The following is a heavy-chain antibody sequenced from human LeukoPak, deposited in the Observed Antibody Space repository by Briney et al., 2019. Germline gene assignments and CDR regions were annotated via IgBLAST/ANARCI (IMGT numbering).Heavy chain of an antibody. J-gene: IGHJ4*02. CDR1: GYTFTSYY. D-gene: IGHD3-10*01. V-gene: IGHV1-46*01. CDR2: INPSGGST. Sequence: ASVKVSCKASGYTFTSYYMHWVRQAPGQGLEWMGIINPSGGSTSYAQKFQGRVTMTRDTSISTAYMELSRLRSDDTAVYYCARDEGSGSYSLYYFDYWGQGTLVTVSS. CDR3: ARDEGSGSYSLYYFDY.